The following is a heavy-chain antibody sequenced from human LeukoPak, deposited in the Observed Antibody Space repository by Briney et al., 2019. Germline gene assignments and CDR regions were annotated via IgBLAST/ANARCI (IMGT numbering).Heavy chain of an antibody. Sequence: PSETLSLTCTVPGGSISSYYWSWSRQPAGEGLEWIGRIFSSGSTKYNLSLKSRVTMSVDTSKNQFSLKLSSVTDADTAVYYWARTSNLAAAGTSGFDYWGQGTLVTVSS. J-gene: IGHJ4*02. CDR1: GGSISSYY. CDR2: IFSSGST. CDR3: ARTSNLAAAGTSGFDY. V-gene: IGHV4-4*07. D-gene: IGHD6-13*01.